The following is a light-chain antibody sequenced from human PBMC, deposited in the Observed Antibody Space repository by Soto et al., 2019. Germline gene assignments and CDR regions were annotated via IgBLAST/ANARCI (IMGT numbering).Light chain of an antibody. CDR3: QQRQYWPPIT. CDR2: DAS. J-gene: IGKJ5*01. CDR1: LNVNSY. Sequence: VVRQYPATLSLSPGERATLSCRASLNVNSYLAWYQQKPGQAPMLLIYDASNRAAGIPARFSGSGSGTDFTLTISSLEPEDFAIYYFQQRQYWPPITLGQVTRLEIK. V-gene: IGKV3-11*01.